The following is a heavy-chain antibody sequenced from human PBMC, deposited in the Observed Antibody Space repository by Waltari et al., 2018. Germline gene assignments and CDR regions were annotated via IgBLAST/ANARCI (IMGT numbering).Heavy chain of an antibody. V-gene: IGHV4-34*02. CDR2: VSHGGTA. Sequence: QVLLQQWGAGLLKPSETLSLTCDISGGSLAAYIWTWIRQPPGKGLEWLGQVSHGGTARSNPSVKSRVTLSLDTSQRHFSLRLQSVTAADTAVYYCARGRNYDSTLGRNDSSHSGLDVWGQGSAVTVSS. CDR1: GGSLAAYI. J-gene: IGHJ6*01. CDR3: ARGRNYDSTLGRNDSSHSGLDV. D-gene: IGHD3-3*01.